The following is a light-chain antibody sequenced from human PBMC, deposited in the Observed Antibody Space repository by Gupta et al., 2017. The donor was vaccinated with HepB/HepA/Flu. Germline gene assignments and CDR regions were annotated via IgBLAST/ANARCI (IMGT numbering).Light chain of an antibody. J-gene: IGLJ2*01. V-gene: IGLV3-19*01. CDR3: NSRDSSGNHVV. Sequence: SSELTQDPAVSVALGQTVRITCQGDSLRNYYANWYQQKPGQAPVLVIYAKNNRPSGMPDRFSGSSSGNTAALTITGAQAEDEADYYCNSRDSSGNHVVFGGGTKLTVL. CDR1: SLRNYY. CDR2: AKN.